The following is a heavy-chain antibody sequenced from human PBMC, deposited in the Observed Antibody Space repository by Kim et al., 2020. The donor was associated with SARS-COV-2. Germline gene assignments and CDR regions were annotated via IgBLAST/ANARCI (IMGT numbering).Heavy chain of an antibody. Sequence: SETLSLTCAVYGGSFRGYYWSWIRHSPRKGHEWIGESNNSGSTNYSPSLKRRASITVDKSKNQISLKLTAVTGADTAIYYCNRGNWASRFDDWAEGTPV. CDR1: GGSFRGYY. CDR3: NRGNWASRFDD. D-gene: IGHD1-1*01. J-gene: IGHJ4*02. V-gene: IGHV4-34*01. CDR2: SNNSGST.